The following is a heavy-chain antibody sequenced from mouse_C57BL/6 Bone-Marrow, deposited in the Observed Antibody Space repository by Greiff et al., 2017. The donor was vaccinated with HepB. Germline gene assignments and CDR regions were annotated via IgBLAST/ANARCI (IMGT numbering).Heavy chain of an antibody. Sequence: QVQLKQPGTELVKPGASVKLSCKASGYTFTSYWMHWVKQRPGQGLEWIGNINPSNGGTNYNEKFKSKATLTVDKSSSTAYMQLSSLTSEDSAVYYCAREELGRDYFDYWGQGTTLTVSS. J-gene: IGHJ2*01. CDR2: INPSNGGT. CDR3: AREELGRDYFDY. V-gene: IGHV1-53*01. CDR1: GYTFTSYW. D-gene: IGHD4-1*01.